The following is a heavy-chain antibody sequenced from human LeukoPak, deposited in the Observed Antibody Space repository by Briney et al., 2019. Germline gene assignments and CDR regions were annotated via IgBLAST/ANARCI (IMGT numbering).Heavy chain of an antibody. V-gene: IGHV3-48*03. Sequence: GGSLRLSCAASGFTFSSYEMNWVRQAPGKGLEWVSYISSSGSTIYYADSVKGRFTISRDNAKNSLYLQMNSLGAEDTAVYYCARDDKYAFDIWGQGTLVTVSS. CDR1: GFTFSSYE. D-gene: IGHD3-16*01. CDR3: ARDDKYAFDI. CDR2: ISSSGSTI. J-gene: IGHJ4*02.